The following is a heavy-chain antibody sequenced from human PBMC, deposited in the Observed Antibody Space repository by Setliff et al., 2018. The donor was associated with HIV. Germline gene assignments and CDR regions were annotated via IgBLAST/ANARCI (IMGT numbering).Heavy chain of an antibody. CDR1: GGSIYGSDYY. D-gene: IGHD1-1*01. Sequence: PSETLSLTCTVSGGSIYGSDYYWGWIRQPPGKGLESIGSIYYSGSTYYKPSLKSRVTMSVDTSKNQFSLKLSSVTAADTAVYYCARQGQLGSEWGQGTLVTVSS. V-gene: IGHV4-39*01. J-gene: IGHJ4*02. CDR3: ARQGQLGSE. CDR2: IYYSGST.